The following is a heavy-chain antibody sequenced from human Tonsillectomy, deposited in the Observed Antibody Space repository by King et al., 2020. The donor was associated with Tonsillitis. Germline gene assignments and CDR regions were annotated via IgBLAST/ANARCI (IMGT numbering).Heavy chain of an antibody. V-gene: IGHV3-30*05. CDR2: ISYDGTDI. CDR3: ARLYCTSSSCFFDY. Sequence: VQLVESGGGVVQPGRSLRLSCAASGFTFSTYGMHWVRQAPGKGLEWLAVISYDGTDIYYADSVKGRFTISRDNSKNTLYLQMNTLRPEDTAVFFCARLYCTSSSCFFDYWGQGTLDIVSS. CDR1: GFTFSTYG. J-gene: IGHJ4*02. D-gene: IGHD2-2*01.